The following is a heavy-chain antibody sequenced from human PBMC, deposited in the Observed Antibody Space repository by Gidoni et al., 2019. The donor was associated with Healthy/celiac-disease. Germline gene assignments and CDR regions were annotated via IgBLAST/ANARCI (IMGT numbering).Heavy chain of an antibody. CDR1: GYSFTSYW. Sequence: EVQLVQSGAEVKKHGESLRISCKGSGYSFTSYWISWVRQMPGKGLEWMGRIDPSDSYTNYSPSFQGHVTISADKSISTAYLQWSSLKASDTAMYYCARHHPYYYDSSGYYDYWGQGTLVTVSS. CDR3: ARHHPYYYDSSGYYDY. CDR2: IDPSDSYT. J-gene: IGHJ4*02. V-gene: IGHV5-10-1*03. D-gene: IGHD3-22*01.